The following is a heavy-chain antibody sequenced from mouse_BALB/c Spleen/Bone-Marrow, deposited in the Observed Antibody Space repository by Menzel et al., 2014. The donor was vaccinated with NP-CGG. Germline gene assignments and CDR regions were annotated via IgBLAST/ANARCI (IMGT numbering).Heavy chain of an antibody. D-gene: IGHD3-1*01. CDR2: IDPANADT. Sequence: EVQGVESGAELVKPGASVKLSCTASGFNIKDTYIHWVKQRPEQGLEWIGRIDPANADTKYGPKFQGKATITADTSSNTVYLQFISLTSEDTAIYYCVGAARTFDYWGQGTTLTVSS. CDR1: GFNIKDTY. CDR3: VGAARTFDY. J-gene: IGHJ2*01. V-gene: IGHV14-3*02.